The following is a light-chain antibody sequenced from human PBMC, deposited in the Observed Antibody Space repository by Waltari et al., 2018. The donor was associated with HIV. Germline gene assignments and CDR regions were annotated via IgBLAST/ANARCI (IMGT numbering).Light chain of an antibody. CDR3: QVWGATNDWV. CDR1: NIGGRD. V-gene: IGLV3-21*02. CDR2: DDR. J-gene: IGLJ3*02. Sequence: YVLTQPPSVSVAPNQTATVACIGENIGGRDVHWNRQRSGQAPEVVIHDDRYRAPGIPGGITGSNSGDMATLTIASVEAGDEAVYYCQVWGATNDWVFGGGTKVTVL.